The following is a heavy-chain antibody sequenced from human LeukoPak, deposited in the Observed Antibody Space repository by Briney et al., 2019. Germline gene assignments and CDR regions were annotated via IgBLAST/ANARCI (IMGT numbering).Heavy chain of an antibody. CDR3: ARSPQYFDSLLDGDSRYYFDY. D-gene: IGHD3-9*01. CDR2: VYYNKRT. J-gene: IGHJ4*02. Sequence: SSETLSLTCSVSGGSISSYYWSWIRQPPGKGLEWIGYVYYNKRTNSNPSLKSRVTLSVDTSKNEFSLKLTSMTAADTAVYFCARSPQYFDSLLDGDSRYYFDYWGQGTLVTVSS. V-gene: IGHV4-59*01. CDR1: GGSISSYY.